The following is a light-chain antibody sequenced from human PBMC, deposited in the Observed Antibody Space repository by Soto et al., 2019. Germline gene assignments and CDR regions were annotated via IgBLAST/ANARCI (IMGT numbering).Light chain of an antibody. CDR1: QRVSSN. J-gene: IGKJ3*01. Sequence: EMVMTHSPATLSVSPGERATLSCRASQRVSSNLAWYQQKPGQAPRLLIYGASNRATGVPARFSGSGSGTQFTLTISSLQSEDFAVYYCQQFSGSLTFGPGTTVDIK. CDR2: GAS. V-gene: IGKV3-15*01. CDR3: QQFSGSLT.